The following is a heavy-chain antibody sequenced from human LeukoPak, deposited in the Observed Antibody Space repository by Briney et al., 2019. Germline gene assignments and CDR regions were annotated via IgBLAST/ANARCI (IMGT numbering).Heavy chain of an antibody. V-gene: IGHV3-9*03. Sequence: GRSLRLSCAASGFTFDDYAMHWVRQAPGKGLEWVSGISWNSGSIGYAGSVKGRFTISRDNAKNSLYLQMNSLRAEDMALYYCAKGNRQWLNLNWFDPWGQGTLVTVSS. CDR1: GFTFDDYA. CDR3: AKGNRQWLNLNWFDP. J-gene: IGHJ5*02. D-gene: IGHD6-19*01. CDR2: ISWNSGSI.